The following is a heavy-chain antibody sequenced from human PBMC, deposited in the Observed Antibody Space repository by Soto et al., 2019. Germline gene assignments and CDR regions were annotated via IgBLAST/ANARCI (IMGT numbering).Heavy chain of an antibody. J-gene: IGHJ4*02. CDR1: GGSIRSSTW. V-gene: IGHV4-4*02. CDR2: IYHSGST. CDR3: ARVSDGVGAPIQNLDY. D-gene: IGHD1-26*01. Sequence: QVQLQESGPGLVKPSGTLSLTCAVSGGSIRSSTWWSWVRQPPGKGLEWIGEIYHSGSTNYNPSLKSRVTISVDKSKSQFSLKLSSVTAADTAVYYCARVSDGVGAPIQNLDYWGQGTLVTVSS.